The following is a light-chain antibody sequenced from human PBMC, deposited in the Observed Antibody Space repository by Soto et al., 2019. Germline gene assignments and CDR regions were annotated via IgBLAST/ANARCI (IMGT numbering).Light chain of an antibody. CDR1: SSNIGSNT. Sequence: QSVLTQPPSASGTPGQRVTISCSGSSSNIGSNTVNWYQQLPGTAPKLLIYSNNQRPSGVPDRFSGSKSGTSASLAISGLQFEDEADYYCAAWEDSLNVVVFGGGTKVTVL. CDR3: AAWEDSLNVVV. J-gene: IGLJ2*01. V-gene: IGLV1-44*01. CDR2: SNN.